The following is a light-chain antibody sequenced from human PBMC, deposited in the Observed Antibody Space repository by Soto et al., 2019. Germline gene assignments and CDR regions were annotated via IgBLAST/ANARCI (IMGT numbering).Light chain of an antibody. J-gene: IGKJ4*01. CDR3: QQRSNWPLT. CDR1: QSINSH. V-gene: IGKV3-11*01. CDR2: DAS. Sequence: EIVLTQSPTTLSLSPGERATLSCRASQSINSHLAWYQQKPGQAPRLLMYDASNRATDIPARFSGSGSVTDFTLTISSLDPEDFAVYYGQQRSNWPLTFGGGTKVEIK.